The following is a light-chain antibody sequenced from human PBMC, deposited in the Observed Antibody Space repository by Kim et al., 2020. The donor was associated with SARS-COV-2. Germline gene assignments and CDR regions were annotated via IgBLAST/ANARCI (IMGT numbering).Light chain of an antibody. CDR3: KRYLSYPFA. CDR2: NAV. Sequence: DIQMTQSPSSLSASVGDRVTITCRASQGINNYLAWFQQKTGKAPKSLIYNAVKLHSGVPSRFSGSGSGTEFTLTISSLQPEVFATFYCKRYLSYPFAFGPGTKVDIK. CDR1: QGINNY. V-gene: IGKV1-16*01. J-gene: IGKJ3*01.